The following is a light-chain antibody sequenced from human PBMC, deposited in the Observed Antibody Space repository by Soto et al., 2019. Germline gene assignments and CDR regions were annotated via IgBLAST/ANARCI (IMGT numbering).Light chain of an antibody. J-gene: IGKJ3*01. CDR1: QSVDDNS. CDR2: DAS. Sequence: EIVLTQSPGTLSLSPGERATLSCRASQSVDDNSLAWYQQRSGQAPRLLIYDASNRATGIPDRFSGSGSGTDFTLTISRLEPEDFALYYCQQYGRSPFTFGAGSTVDIK. V-gene: IGKV3-20*01. CDR3: QQYGRSPFT.